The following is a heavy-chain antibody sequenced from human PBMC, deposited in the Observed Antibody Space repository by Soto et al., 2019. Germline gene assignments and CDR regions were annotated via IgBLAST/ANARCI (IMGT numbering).Heavy chain of an antibody. D-gene: IGHD1-1*01. CDR3: VRGDNWSDEASDY. V-gene: IGHV1-3*01. Sequence: ASVKVSCKAPGYTFTSYPTDRVRQAPGQRLEWMGWINAGNGNTKYSQKFQGRVTITRDTSASTAYMELNNLRADDTAVYYCVRGDNWSDEASDYWGQGTLVTVSS. CDR2: INAGNGNT. J-gene: IGHJ4*02. CDR1: GYTFTSYP.